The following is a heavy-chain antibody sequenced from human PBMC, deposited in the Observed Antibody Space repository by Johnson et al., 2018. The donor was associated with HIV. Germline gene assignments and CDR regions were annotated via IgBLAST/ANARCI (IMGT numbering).Heavy chain of an antibody. CDR2: ISDDGSNK. V-gene: IGHV3-30*04. CDR1: GFTFSSYA. D-gene: IGHD3-22*01. Sequence: QVQLVESGGGVVQPGRSLRLSCAASGFTFSSYAMHWVRQAPGKGLEWVAVISDDGSNKYYADSVKGRFTISRDNSKHTLYLQMNSLRAEDTAVYYCAKVRGTMIVVFGAFDIWGQGTMVTVSS. J-gene: IGHJ3*02. CDR3: AKVRGTMIVVFGAFDI.